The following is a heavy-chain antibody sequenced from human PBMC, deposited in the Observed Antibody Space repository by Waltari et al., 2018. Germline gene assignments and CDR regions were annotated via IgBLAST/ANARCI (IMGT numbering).Heavy chain of an antibody. J-gene: IGHJ4*02. Sequence: QVQLVESGGGVVQPGRSLRLSCAASGFTFSSYAMHWVRQAPGKGLEWVAVISYDGSNKYYADSVKGRFTISRDNSKNTLYLQMNSLRAEDTAVYYCASETFTSYSGSYYVGDYWGQGTLVTVSS. CDR3: ASETFTSYSGSYYVGDY. CDR2: ISYDGSNK. CDR1: GFTFSSYA. D-gene: IGHD1-26*01. V-gene: IGHV3-30-3*01.